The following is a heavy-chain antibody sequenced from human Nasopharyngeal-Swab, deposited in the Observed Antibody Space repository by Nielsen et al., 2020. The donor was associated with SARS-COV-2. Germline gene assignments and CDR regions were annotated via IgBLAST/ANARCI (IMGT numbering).Heavy chain of an antibody. CDR1: GISFSSFA. CDR2: ISGSGDST. CDR3: AKDGSSSPTY. D-gene: IGHD6-13*01. V-gene: IGHV3-23*01. Sequence: GGSLRLSCGASGISFSSFAVSWVSQAPGKGLDLVSGISGSGDSTSYADSVKGRFTISRDNSKNTLYLRMNSLRAEDTAVYYCAKDGSSSPTYWGQGTLVTVSS. J-gene: IGHJ4*02.